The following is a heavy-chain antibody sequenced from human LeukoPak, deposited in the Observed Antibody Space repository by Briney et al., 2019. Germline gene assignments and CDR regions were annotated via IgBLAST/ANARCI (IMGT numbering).Heavy chain of an antibody. Sequence: ASVKVSCKASGYTFTSYYMHWVRQAPGQGLEWMGIINPSGGSTSYAQKFQGRVTMTRDTSTSTVYMELSSLRSEDTAVYYCASALSRCGDVCWFDPWGQGTLVTVSS. CDR1: GYTFTSYY. CDR2: INPSGGST. CDR3: ASALSRCGDVCWFDP. D-gene: IGHD3-10*01. V-gene: IGHV1-46*01. J-gene: IGHJ5*02.